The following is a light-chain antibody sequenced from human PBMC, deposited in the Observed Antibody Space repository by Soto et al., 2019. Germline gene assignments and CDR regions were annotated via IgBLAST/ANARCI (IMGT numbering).Light chain of an antibody. CDR2: DAS. J-gene: IGKJ5*01. CDR3: QQRSNWPPIT. CDR1: QSVSSSY. Sequence: VMTQAPATLSVSPGERATLSCRASQSVSSSYLAWYQQKPGQAPRLLIYDASNRATGIPARFSGGGSGTDFTLTIDNLEPEDFAIYYCQQRSNWPPITFGQGTRLETK. V-gene: IGKV3-11*01.